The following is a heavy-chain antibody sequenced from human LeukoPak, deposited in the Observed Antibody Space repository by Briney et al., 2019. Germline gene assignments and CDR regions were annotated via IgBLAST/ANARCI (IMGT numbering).Heavy chain of an antibody. J-gene: IGHJ4*02. CDR1: GYIFTSYG. D-gene: IGHD4-23*01. CDR3: ARVGVDYSGNTIKYFFDY. Sequence: ASVKVSCKASGYIFTSYGLSWVRQAPGQGLDWMGWISTYNGNTKYTQKLQGRVTMTTDTSTSTAYMELTSLRSDDTAVYYCARVGVDYSGNTIKYFFDYWGQGTLVTVSS. V-gene: IGHV1-18*01. CDR2: ISTYNGNT.